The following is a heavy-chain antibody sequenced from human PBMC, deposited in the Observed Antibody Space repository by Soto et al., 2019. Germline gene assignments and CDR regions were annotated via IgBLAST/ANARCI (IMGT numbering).Heavy chain of an antibody. Sequence: QVQLVESGGGVAQPGRSLRLPCTASGFTFSNYGMHWVRQAPGKRLEWVAVIWYDGSYTSYADSVKGRFTISRDNSKNTLYLQMNSLRAEDTAVYYCARGYGSESYVFDYWGQGTLVTVSS. J-gene: IGHJ4*02. CDR1: GFTFSNYG. D-gene: IGHD3-10*01. V-gene: IGHV3-33*01. CDR3: ARGYGSESYVFDY. CDR2: IWYDGSYT.